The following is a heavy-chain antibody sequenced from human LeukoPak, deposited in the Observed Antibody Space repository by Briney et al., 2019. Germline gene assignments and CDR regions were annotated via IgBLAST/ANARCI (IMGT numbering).Heavy chain of an antibody. CDR2: IVVGSGNT. CDR1: GFTFTSSA. Sequence: GASVKVSCKASGFTFTSSAVQWVRQARGQRLEWIGWIVVGSGNTNYAQKFQERVTITRDMSTSTAYMELSSLRSEDTAVYYCAADSRRNYYGSGSYYIPCYYGMDVWGKGTTVTVSS. D-gene: IGHD3-10*01. V-gene: IGHV1-58*01. CDR3: AADSRRNYYGSGSYYIPCYYGMDV. J-gene: IGHJ6*04.